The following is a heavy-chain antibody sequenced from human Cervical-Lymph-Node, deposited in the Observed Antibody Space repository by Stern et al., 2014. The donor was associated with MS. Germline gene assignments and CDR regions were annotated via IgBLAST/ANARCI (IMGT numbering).Heavy chain of an antibody. CDR2: ISPYTGNT. D-gene: IGHD3-9*01. CDR1: GYTFIGYG. CDR3: ARHMGPDTLTGHDY. Sequence: VQLLESGAEVKKPGASVKVSCKTSGYTFIGYGINWVRQAPGQGLEWLGWISPYTGNTDYAEMFRGRLTMTTDTSTNTAFMDLRSLRLDDTAVYYCARHMGPDTLTGHDYWGQGTLVTVSS. V-gene: IGHV1-18*01. J-gene: IGHJ4*02.